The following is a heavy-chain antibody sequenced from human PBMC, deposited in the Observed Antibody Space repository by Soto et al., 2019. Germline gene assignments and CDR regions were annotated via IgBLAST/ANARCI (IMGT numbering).Heavy chain of an antibody. CDR3: VKGVSYAFDI. CDR1: VFTFSRYA. Sequence: PGGSLRLSCSASVFTFSRYAMHWVRQAPGKGLEYVSTISSNGGSTDYADSVKGRFTISRDNSKNTLYLQMSSLRAEDTAVYYCVKGVSYAFDIWGQGTMVTVSS. J-gene: IGHJ3*02. D-gene: IGHD3-16*01. V-gene: IGHV3-64D*06. CDR2: ISSNGGST.